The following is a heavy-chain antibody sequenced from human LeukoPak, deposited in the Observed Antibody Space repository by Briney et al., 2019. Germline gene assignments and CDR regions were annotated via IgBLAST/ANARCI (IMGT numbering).Heavy chain of an antibody. D-gene: IGHD4-23*01. CDR2: ISSSSSYI. Sequence: GGSLRLSCAASGFTFSDHNMDWVRQAPGKGLEWVSSISSSSSYIYYADSVKGLFTISRDNAKNSLYLQMNSLRAEDTAVYYCARDPGGHFDYWGQGTLVTVSS. J-gene: IGHJ4*02. V-gene: IGHV3-21*01. CDR3: ARDPGGHFDY. CDR1: GFTFSDHN.